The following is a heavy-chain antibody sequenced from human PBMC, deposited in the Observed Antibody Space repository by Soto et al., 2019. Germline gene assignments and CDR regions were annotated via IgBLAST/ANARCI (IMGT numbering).Heavy chain of an antibody. J-gene: IGHJ6*02. CDR1: GFTFDDYG. D-gene: IGHD1-26*01. Sequence: WGSLRLSCAASGFTFDDYGLSWVRQAPGKGLEWVSGINWNGGSTRYADSVKGRFTISRDNAKNSLYLQMNSLRAEDTALYYCASGIVGATTYGMDVWGQGTTVTVSS. CDR2: INWNGGST. V-gene: IGHV3-20*04. CDR3: ASGIVGATTYGMDV.